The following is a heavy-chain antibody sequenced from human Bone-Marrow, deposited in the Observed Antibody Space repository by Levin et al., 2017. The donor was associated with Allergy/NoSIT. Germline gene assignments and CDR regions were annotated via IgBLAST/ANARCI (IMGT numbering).Heavy chain of an antibody. D-gene: IGHD3-10*01. CDR3: ARGWFGELLSH. CDR2: IYSGGST. CDR1: GFTVSSNY. Sequence: PGGSLRLSCAASGFTVSSNYMSSVRQAPGKGPEWVSVIYSGGSTYYADSVKGRFTISRDNSKNTLYLQMNSLRAEDTAVYYCARGWFGELLSHWGQGTLVTVSS. V-gene: IGHV3-53*01. J-gene: IGHJ4*02.